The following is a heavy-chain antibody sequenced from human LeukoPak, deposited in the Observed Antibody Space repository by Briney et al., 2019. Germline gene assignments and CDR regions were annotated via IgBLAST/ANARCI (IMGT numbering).Heavy chain of an antibody. J-gene: IGHJ4*02. CDR1: GYSFTSYW. CDR2: IYPGDSDT. CDR3: ARAPYYDFWSDLDY. Sequence: GESLKISCKGSGYSFTSYWSGWVRQMPGKGLECMGIIYPGDSDTKYSPSFQGQVTISADKSISTAYLQWSSLKASDTAIYYCARAPYYDFWSDLDYWGQGTLVTVSS. D-gene: IGHD3-3*01. V-gene: IGHV5-51*01.